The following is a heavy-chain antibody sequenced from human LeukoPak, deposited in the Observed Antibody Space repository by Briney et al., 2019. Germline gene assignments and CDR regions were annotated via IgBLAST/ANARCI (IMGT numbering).Heavy chain of an antibody. CDR3: ARVSLVPAAHFDY. V-gene: IGHV4-30-2*01. J-gene: IGHJ4*02. Sequence: SETLSLTCAVSGGSIGSGGYSWSWIRQPPGKGLEWIGYIYHSGSTYYNPSLKSRVTISVDRSKNQFSLKLSSVTAADTAVYYCARVSLVPAAHFDYWGQGTLVTVSS. CDR1: GGSIGSGGYS. D-gene: IGHD2-2*01. CDR2: IYHSGST.